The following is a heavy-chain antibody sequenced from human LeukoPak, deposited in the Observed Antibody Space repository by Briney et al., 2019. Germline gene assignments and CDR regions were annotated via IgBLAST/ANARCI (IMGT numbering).Heavy chain of an antibody. CDR3: ARWTYSSSWWFVEY. CDR1: GYTFSDFS. V-gene: IGHV3-21*01. J-gene: IGHJ4*02. D-gene: IGHD6-13*01. CDR2: ISVRSNYR. Sequence: GGSLTLSCAASGYTFSDFSVNWVRQAPGKGLEWVSSISVRSNYRYYADSVRGRFTISRDDARDSLFLQMNSLRAEDTALYYCARWTYSSSWWFVEYWGQGILVTVSS.